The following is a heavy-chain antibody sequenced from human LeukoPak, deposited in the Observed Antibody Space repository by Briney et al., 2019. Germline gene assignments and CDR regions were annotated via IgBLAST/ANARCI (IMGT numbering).Heavy chain of an antibody. J-gene: IGHJ4*02. Sequence: PSETLSLTCTVSGGSTSSSSYYWGWIRQPPGKGLEWIGSIDYSGSTYYNPSLKSRITISVDTSKNQFSLKLSSVTAADTAVYYCARDFVNRNYGYFYWGQGTLVTVSS. CDR2: IDYSGST. V-gene: IGHV4-39*07. D-gene: IGHD5-18*01. CDR1: GGSTSSSSYY. CDR3: ARDFVNRNYGYFY.